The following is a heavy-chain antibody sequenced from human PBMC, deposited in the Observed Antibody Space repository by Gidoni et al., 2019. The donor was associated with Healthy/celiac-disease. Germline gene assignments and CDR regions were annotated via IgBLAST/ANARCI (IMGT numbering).Heavy chain of an antibody. CDR3: AKDRETWYYDFWSGYGVPGDY. J-gene: IGHJ4*02. V-gene: IGHV3-30*18. CDR2: ISYDGSNK. CDR1: GFTFRSYG. D-gene: IGHD3-3*01. Sequence: QVQLVESGGGVIQPGRSLRLSCAASGFTFRSYGMHWVRQAPGKGLEWVAVISYDGSNKYYADSVKGRFTSSRDNSKNTLYLQMNSLRAEDTAVYYCAKDRETWYYDFWSGYGVPGDYWGQGTLVTVSS.